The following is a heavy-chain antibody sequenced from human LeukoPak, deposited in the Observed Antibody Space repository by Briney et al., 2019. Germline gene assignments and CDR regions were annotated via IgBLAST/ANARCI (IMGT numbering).Heavy chain of an antibody. CDR3: ARERNSGSSLDI. Sequence: GASVKVSCKASGYTFTGYYIHWVRQAPGQGLAWMGWIYPYSGDTNYAQNFQGRVTMTRDTSISTAYMELSSLKSDDTAVYYYARERNSGSSLDIWGQGTMLTVSS. CDR1: GYTFTGYY. J-gene: IGHJ3*02. V-gene: IGHV1-2*02. CDR2: IYPYSGDT. D-gene: IGHD6-6*01.